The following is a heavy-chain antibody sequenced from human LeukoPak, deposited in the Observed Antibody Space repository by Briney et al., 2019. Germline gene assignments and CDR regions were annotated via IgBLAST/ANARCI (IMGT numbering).Heavy chain of an antibody. J-gene: IGHJ4*02. D-gene: IGHD4-23*01. CDR3: ARDRYGANSPFDY. CDR2: ILSDGITT. CDR1: GFTFSSYW. V-gene: IGHV3-74*01. Sequence: GGSLRLSCAASGFTFSSYWMHWVRQAPGKGLVWVLRILSDGITTSYADSVKGRFTISRDNSENTLYLQMNSLRAEDTAVYYCARDRYGANSPFDYWGQGTLVTVSS.